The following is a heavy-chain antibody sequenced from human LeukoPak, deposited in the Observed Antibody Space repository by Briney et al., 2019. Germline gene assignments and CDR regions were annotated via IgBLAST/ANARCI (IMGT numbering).Heavy chain of an antibody. J-gene: IGHJ4*02. Sequence: ASVKVSCKASGYTFTSYGISWVGQAPGQGLEWMGWISAYNGNTNYAQKLQGRVTMTTDTSTSTAYMELRSLRSDDTAVYYCARNTILIAAAGTLDYWGQGTLVTVSS. CDR3: ARNTILIAAAGTLDY. V-gene: IGHV1-18*01. D-gene: IGHD6-13*01. CDR1: GYTFTSYG. CDR2: ISAYNGNT.